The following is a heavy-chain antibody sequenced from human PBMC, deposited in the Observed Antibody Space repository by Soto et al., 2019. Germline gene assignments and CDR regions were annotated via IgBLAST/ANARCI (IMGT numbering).Heavy chain of an antibody. Sequence: GGSLRLSCAASGFTFSSYSMNWVRQAPGKGLEWVSSISSSSSYIYYADSVKGRFTISRDNAKNSLYLQMNSLRAEDTAVYYCASLPLRDDYLPYWYFDLWGRGTLVTVSS. J-gene: IGHJ2*01. CDR2: ISSSSSYI. D-gene: IGHD4-17*01. CDR1: GFTFSSYS. V-gene: IGHV3-21*01. CDR3: ASLPLRDDYLPYWYFDL.